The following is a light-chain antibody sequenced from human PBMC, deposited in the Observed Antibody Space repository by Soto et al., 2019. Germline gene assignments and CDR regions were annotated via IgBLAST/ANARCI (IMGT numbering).Light chain of an antibody. Sequence: DIQMTQSPSSLSASVGDRVTITCRAHQGIANYLAWYQQKPGKVPKLLSYAASTLQAGVPSRFSGSGFGTDFTLSISSLQPEDFATYYCQKYNGAPFTFGPGTKVDIK. J-gene: IGKJ3*01. CDR1: QGIANY. CDR3: QKYNGAPFT. CDR2: AAS. V-gene: IGKV1-27*01.